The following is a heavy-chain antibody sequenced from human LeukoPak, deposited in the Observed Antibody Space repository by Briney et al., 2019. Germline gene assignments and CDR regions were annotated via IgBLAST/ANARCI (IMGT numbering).Heavy chain of an antibody. D-gene: IGHD3-10*01. CDR2: TYYRSRWYS. CDR3: ARDLGPGRAYWFDP. J-gene: IGHJ5*02. Sequence: SQTLSLTCVISGDSVSSNSGGWNWIRQSPSRGLEWLGRTYYRSRWYSDYAISVESRLTISPDTSKNQFSLQLNSVTPEDTAIYYCARDLGPGRAYWFDPWGQGTQVTVSS. CDR1: GDSVSSNSGG. V-gene: IGHV6-1*01.